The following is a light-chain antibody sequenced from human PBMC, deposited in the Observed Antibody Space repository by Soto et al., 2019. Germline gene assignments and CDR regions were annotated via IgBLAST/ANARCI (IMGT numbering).Light chain of an antibody. CDR2: GAS. CDR1: QSVSSN. V-gene: IGKV3-15*01. J-gene: IGKJ2*01. Sequence: EIVMTQSPVTLSVSPGERATLSCRASQSVSSNLAWYQQKPGQAPRLLIYGASTRATGIPARFSGSGSGTEFTLTISSLQSKDFAVYYCQQYNNWPLYTFGQGTKLEIK. CDR3: QQYNNWPLYT.